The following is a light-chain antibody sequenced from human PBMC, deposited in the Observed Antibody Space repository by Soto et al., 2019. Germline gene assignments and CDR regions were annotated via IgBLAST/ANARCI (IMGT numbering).Light chain of an antibody. J-gene: IGKJ2*01. Sequence: DIQMTQSPSTLSASVGARVTITCRASQSIGSSLAWYQQKPGKGPKLLIYDASTLESGVPSRFSGSGFGTEFALTISSLQPDDFATFYCQQYNSYGTFGQGTKLEIK. V-gene: IGKV1-5*01. CDR3: QQYNSYGT. CDR2: DAS. CDR1: QSIGSS.